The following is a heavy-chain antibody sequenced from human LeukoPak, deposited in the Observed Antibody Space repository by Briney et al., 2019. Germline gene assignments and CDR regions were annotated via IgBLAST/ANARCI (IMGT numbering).Heavy chain of an antibody. V-gene: IGHV3-23*01. Sequence: PGGSLRLSCAASGFTFSSYAMSWVRRAPGKGLEWVSAISGSGGSIYYADSVKGRFTISRDNSKNTLYLQMNSLRAEDTAVYYCAKVVELQYNYWGQGTLVTVSS. CDR1: GFTFSSYA. J-gene: IGHJ4*02. D-gene: IGHD6-6*01. CDR2: ISGSGGSI. CDR3: AKVVELQYNY.